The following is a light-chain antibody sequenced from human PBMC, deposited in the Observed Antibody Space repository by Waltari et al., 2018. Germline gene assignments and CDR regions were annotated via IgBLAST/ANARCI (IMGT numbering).Light chain of an antibody. CDR1: SRYGGCYNF. Sequence: QSALTQPASVSGSPGQSITIHCTGTSRYGGCYNFASWYQQHPDKAPKPMVYEVIERPSGVSTRFSGSKSGNTASLTISVLQAEDEADYYCWSYAGRNIWVFGGGTKVTVL. CDR2: EVI. V-gene: IGLV2-23*02. CDR3: WSYAGRNIWV. J-gene: IGLJ3*02.